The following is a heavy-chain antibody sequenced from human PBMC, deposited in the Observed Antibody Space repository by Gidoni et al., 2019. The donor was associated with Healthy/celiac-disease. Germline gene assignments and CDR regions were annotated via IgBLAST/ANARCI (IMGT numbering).Heavy chain of an antibody. V-gene: IGHV4-61*02. CDR2: IYTSGST. J-gene: IGHJ4*02. Sequence: QVQLQESGPGLVKPSPTLSLTCTVSGGSISSGSYYWSWIRQPAGKGLEWIGRIYTSGSTTYNPSLKSRVTIPVDTSKNQFSLKLSSVTAADTAVYYCARSGSYPTDWGQGTLVTVSS. D-gene: IGHD1-26*01. CDR3: ARSGSYPTD. CDR1: GGSISSGSYY.